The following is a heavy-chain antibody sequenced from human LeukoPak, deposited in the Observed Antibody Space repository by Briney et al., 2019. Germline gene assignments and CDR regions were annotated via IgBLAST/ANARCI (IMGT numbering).Heavy chain of an antibody. Sequence: KPSETLSLTCAVYGGSFSTYYWNWIRQPPGKGLEWIGEINHSGSTTYNPSLKSRVTLSVDTSKNQFSLKLSSVTAADTALYYCARGSSSSWYRAEYFQQWGQGTLVTVSS. J-gene: IGHJ1*01. D-gene: IGHD6-13*01. CDR2: INHSGST. V-gene: IGHV4-34*01. CDR3: ARGSSSSWYRAEYFQQ. CDR1: GGSFSTYY.